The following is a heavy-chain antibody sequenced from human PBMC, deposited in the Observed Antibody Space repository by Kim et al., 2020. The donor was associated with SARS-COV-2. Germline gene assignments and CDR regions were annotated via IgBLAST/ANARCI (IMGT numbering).Heavy chain of an antibody. D-gene: IGHD5-12*01. CDR1: GGTFSSYA. J-gene: IGHJ6*02. Sequence: SVKVSCKASGGTFSSYAISWVRQAPGQGLEWMGRIIPILGIANYAQKFQGRVTITADKSTSTAYMELSSLRSEDTAVYYCARTGGYGPIRPGANFEVGSPYYYYGMDVWGQGTTVTVSS. V-gene: IGHV1-69*04. CDR3: ARTGGYGPIRPGANFEVGSPYYYYGMDV. CDR2: IIPILGIA.